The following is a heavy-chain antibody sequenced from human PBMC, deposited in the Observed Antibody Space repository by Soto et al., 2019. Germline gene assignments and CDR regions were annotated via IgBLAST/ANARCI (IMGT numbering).Heavy chain of an antibody. V-gene: IGHV1-69*06. CDR2: IIPIFGTA. D-gene: IGHD3-9*01. CDR1: GGTFSSYA. CDR3: ARISTIFPDYYYYSMDV. Sequence: QVQLVQSGAEVKKPGSSVKVSCKASGGTFSSYAISWVRQAPGQGLEWMGGIIPIFGTANYAQKFQGRVTITADKSTSTAYMELSSLRSEDTAVYYCARISTIFPDYYYYSMDVWGQGTTVTVSS. J-gene: IGHJ6*02.